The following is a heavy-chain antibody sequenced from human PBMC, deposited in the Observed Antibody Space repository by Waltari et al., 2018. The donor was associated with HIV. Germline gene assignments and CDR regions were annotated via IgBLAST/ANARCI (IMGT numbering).Heavy chain of an antibody. CDR3: ARHKASTHYHLLGEGLGN. CDR1: GCSITNPAYY. D-gene: IGHD1-26*01. Sequence: QLQLRESGPGLVKPSETLSLTCPVSGCSITNPAYYWGWIRQPPGKGLEWIATIYYSGGTYYSPSLKSRVTISVDTSKNQFSLKLTSVTAADTAVYYCARHKASTHYHLLGEGLGNWGPGALVTVSS. CDR2: IYYSGGT. J-gene: IGHJ4*02. V-gene: IGHV4-39*01.